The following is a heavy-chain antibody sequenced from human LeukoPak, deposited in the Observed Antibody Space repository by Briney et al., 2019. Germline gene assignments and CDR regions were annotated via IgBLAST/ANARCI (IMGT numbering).Heavy chain of an antibody. D-gene: IGHD6-19*01. CDR1: GFTFSTYW. J-gene: IGHJ4*02. V-gene: IGHV3-7*01. CDR2: INPDASEI. CDR3: ATQVRRYSSGRDY. Sequence: PGGSLRLSCAASGFTFSTYWMTWVRQVPGKGLEWVAHINPDASEISYVDSVKGRFTISRDNGKNSLTLQVNSLRVEDTAVYYCATQVRRYSSGRDYWGQGTLVTVSS.